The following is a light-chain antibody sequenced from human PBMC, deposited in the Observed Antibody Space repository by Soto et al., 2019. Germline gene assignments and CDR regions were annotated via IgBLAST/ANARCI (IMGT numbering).Light chain of an antibody. CDR3: QQFNNYPLT. V-gene: IGKV1D-13*01. J-gene: IGKJ4*01. Sequence: AVQWTQSPSSLSASAGDRVTITCRASQGVSISLAWYQQKPGKAPKLLIYDASSLESGVPSRFSGSGSGTDFTLTISSLQPEDFATYYCQQFNNYPLTFGGGTQVEIK. CDR2: DAS. CDR1: QGVSIS.